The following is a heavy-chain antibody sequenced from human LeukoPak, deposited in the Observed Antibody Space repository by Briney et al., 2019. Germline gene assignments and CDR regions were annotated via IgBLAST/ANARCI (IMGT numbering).Heavy chain of an antibody. CDR2: IWYDGSEK. J-gene: IGHJ4*02. CDR3: ARDFDGFDY. CDR1: GFTFSNYG. D-gene: IGHD3-9*01. Sequence: GGSLRLSCAASGFTFSNYGMHWVRQAPGKGLEWVAVIWYDGSEKYYADSVKGRFTISRDNSKNTLYLQMNSLRAEDTAVYYRARDFDGFDYWGQGTLVTVSS. V-gene: IGHV3-33*01.